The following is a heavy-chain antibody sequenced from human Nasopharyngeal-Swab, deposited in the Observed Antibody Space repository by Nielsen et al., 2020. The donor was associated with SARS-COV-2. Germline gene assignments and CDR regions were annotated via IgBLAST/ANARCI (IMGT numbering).Heavy chain of an antibody. V-gene: IGHV3-30*03. Sequence: AGSLRLACAVSGFTVSSDGMHCVRQAPGTGLEWVSVISYDGSNKNYADSVKGRFTVSRDNSKNTLYLQMNSLRAEDTAVYYCARDGVRPGYSSGWKYYYYGMDVWGQGTTVTVSS. CDR1: GFTVSSDG. D-gene: IGHD6-19*01. J-gene: IGHJ6*02. CDR2: ISYDGSNK. CDR3: ARDGVRPGYSSGWKYYYYGMDV.